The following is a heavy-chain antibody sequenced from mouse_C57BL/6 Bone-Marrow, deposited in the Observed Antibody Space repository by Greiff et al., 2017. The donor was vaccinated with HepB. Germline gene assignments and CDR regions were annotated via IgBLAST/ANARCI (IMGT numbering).Heavy chain of an antibody. J-gene: IGHJ2*01. CDR1: GYTFTSYC. CDR2: IHPNSGST. Sequence: QVQLQQPGAELVKPGASVKLSCKASGYTFTSYCMHWVKQRPGQGLEWIGMIHPNSGSTNYNEKFKSKATLTVDKSSSTAYMQLSSLTSEDSAVYYCTRSELRLYYFDYWGQGTTLTVSS. V-gene: IGHV1-64*01. CDR3: TRSELRLYYFDY. D-gene: IGHD3-3*01.